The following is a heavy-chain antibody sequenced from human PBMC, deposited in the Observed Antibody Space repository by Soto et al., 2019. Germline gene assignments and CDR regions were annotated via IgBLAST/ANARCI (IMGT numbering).Heavy chain of an antibody. J-gene: IGHJ4*02. D-gene: IGHD5-18*01. CDR3: ARESGYSYGYSDY. V-gene: IGHV1-69*13. Sequence: ASVKVSCKASGGTFSGYAIIWVRQAPGQGLEWMGGIIPIFGTANYAQKFQGRVTITADESTSTAYMELSSLRSEDTAVYYCARESGYSYGYSDYWGQGTLVTAPQ. CDR2: IIPIFGTA. CDR1: GGTFSGYA.